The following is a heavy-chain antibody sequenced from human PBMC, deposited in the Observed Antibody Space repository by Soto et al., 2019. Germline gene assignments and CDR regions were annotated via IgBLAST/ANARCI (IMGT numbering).Heavy chain of an antibody. CDR1: GGSTMISSYY. Sequence: PSETLSLTCDVSGGSTMISSYYCAWIRQPPGKGLEWIGSMYYSGSTYYNPSLKSRVTMSVDTSKNQFSLRLNSVTAADTAVYYCASDILTGLNAFDIWGQGTMVTVSS. CDR2: MYYSGST. D-gene: IGHD3-9*01. V-gene: IGHV4-39*01. CDR3: ASDILTGLNAFDI. J-gene: IGHJ3*02.